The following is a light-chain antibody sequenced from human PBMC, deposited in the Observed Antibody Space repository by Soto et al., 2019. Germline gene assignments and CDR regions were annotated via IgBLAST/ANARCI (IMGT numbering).Light chain of an antibody. CDR1: QSVSSN. CDR2: GAS. J-gene: IGKJ2*01. V-gene: IGKV3-15*01. CDR3: QKYNNWPYT. Sequence: EIVMTQSPATLSVSPGERATLSCRASQSVSSNLAWYQQKPGQAPRLLIYGASTRATGIPARFSGSGSGTEFTLTISSLQSEDFDVYYCQKYNNWPYTFGQGTKLEIK.